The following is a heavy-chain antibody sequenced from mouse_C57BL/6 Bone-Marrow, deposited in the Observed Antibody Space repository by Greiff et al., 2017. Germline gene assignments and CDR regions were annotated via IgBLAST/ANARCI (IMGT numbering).Heavy chain of an antibody. CDR2: IDPSDSYT. J-gene: IGHJ4*01. CDR3: ARSSYYYGSSYEDAMDY. CDR1: GYTFTSYW. Sequence: QVQLQQPGAELVMPGASVKLSCKASGYTFTSYWMHWVKQRPGQGLEWIGEIDPSDSYTNYNQKFKGKSTLTVDKSSSTAYMQLSSLTSEDSAVYYCARSSYYYGSSYEDAMDYWGQGTSVTVSS. V-gene: IGHV1-69*01. D-gene: IGHD1-1*01.